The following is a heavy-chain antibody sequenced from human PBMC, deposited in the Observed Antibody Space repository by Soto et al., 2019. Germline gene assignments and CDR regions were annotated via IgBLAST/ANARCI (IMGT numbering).Heavy chain of an antibody. CDR1: GFTFSTYA. J-gene: IGHJ6*02. CDR3: ARGSGDNRPPIMPYYFYGMDV. D-gene: IGHD7-27*01. CDR2: ITSDGGGT. V-gene: IGHV3-64*01. Sequence: PGGSLRLSCVASGFTFSTYAMYWVRQAPGKGLEYVSAITSDGGGTYYASSMKGRFTISRDNSKSTLYLQMGSLRTEDMAVYYCARGSGDNRPPIMPYYFYGMDVWGQGTTVTVSS.